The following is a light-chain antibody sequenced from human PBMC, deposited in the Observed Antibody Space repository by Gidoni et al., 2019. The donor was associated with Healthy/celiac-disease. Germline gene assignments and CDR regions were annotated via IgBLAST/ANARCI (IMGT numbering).Light chain of an antibody. CDR3: QQRSHWPPYT. V-gene: IGKV3-11*01. Sequence: EIVSTQSPATLSLSPGERATLSCRASQSVSSYLAWYQQKPGQAPRLLIYDASNRATGIPARFSVSGSGTDFTLTISSLEPEDFAVYYCQQRSHWPPYTFGQGTKLEIK. CDR1: QSVSSY. J-gene: IGKJ2*01. CDR2: DAS.